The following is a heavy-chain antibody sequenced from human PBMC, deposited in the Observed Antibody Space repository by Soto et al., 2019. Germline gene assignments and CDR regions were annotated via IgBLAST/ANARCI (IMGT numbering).Heavy chain of an antibody. Sequence: GGSLRLSCAASGFSFSSYGMQWVRQAPGKGLEWVAVISYEGSNKYYIDSVKGRFTISRDNSKNTLYLQMNSLRAEDTAVYYCALEYSSSSRAYYYYYGMDVWGQGTTVTVSS. D-gene: IGHD6-6*01. V-gene: IGHV3-30*03. CDR3: ALEYSSSSRAYYYYYGMDV. CDR1: GFSFSSYG. J-gene: IGHJ6*02. CDR2: ISYEGSNK.